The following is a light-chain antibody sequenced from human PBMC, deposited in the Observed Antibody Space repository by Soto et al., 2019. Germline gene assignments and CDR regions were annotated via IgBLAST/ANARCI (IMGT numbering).Light chain of an antibody. J-gene: IGKJ1*01. V-gene: IGKV3-15*01. CDR1: QSVSIS. CDR3: QQYNTRGT. Sequence: LTQSPATLSLSPGERATLSCRASQSVSISLAWYQQKPGQAPRLLIYGASTRATGIPARLSGSGSGTEFTLTISRMKSEDFAVYYCQQYNTRGTFGHGTKVDIK. CDR2: GAS.